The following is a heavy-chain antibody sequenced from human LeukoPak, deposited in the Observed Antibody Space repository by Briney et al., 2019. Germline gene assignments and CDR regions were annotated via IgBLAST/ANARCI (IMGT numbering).Heavy chain of an antibody. V-gene: IGHV3-66*01. D-gene: IGHD3-22*01. CDR1: GFPVRSNY. CDR3: ARDSSGYHFDD. J-gene: IGHJ4*02. CDR2: IYRGGTT. Sequence: GSLRLSCAASGFPVRSNYMSWVRQAPGKGLEWVSVIYRGGTTYYADSVKGRFTISRDNSKNTLYLQMNSLRAEDTAVYYCARDSSGYHFDDWGQGTLVTVSS.